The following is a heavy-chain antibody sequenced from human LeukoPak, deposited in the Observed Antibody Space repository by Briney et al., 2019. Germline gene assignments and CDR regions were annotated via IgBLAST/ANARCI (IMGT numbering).Heavy chain of an antibody. CDR1: GFTFSSYA. CDR2: ISYDGSNK. Sequence: PGGSLRLSCAASGFTFSSYAMHWVRQAPGKGLEWVAVISYDGSNKYYADSVKGRFTISRDNSKNTLYLQMGSLRAEDMAVYYCARDLGWNNWNYFDYWGQGTLVTVSS. D-gene: IGHD1-20*01. CDR3: ARDLGWNNWNYFDY. V-gene: IGHV3-30*14. J-gene: IGHJ4*02.